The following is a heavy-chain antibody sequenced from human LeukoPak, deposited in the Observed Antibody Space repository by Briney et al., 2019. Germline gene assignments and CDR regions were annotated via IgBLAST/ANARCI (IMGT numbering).Heavy chain of an antibody. Sequence: SETLSLTCTVSGGSISSYYWSWIRQPPGKGLEWIGYIYYSGNTNYNPSLKSRVTISVDTSKNQFSLKLSSVTAADTAVYYCARDGVDSSGYYYYMDVWGKGTTVTVSS. D-gene: IGHD3-22*01. CDR1: GGSISSYY. V-gene: IGHV4-59*01. CDR2: IYYSGNT. J-gene: IGHJ6*03. CDR3: ARDGVDSSGYYYYMDV.